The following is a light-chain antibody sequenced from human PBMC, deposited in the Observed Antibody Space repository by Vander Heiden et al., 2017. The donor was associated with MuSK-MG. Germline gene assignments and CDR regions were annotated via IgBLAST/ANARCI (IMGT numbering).Light chain of an antibody. V-gene: IGLV2-14*03. CDR3: SSYTSSSLYV. CDR1: GSAVGGYNY. J-gene: IGLJ1*01. Sequence: QSVLTQPASVSGPPGQSITISCTGTGSAVGGYNYVSWNQQHPDKAPKLMINDVSKRPTGVSNRFSGSRSGNTASLTISGLQAEDEADYYCSSYTSSSLYVFGTGTKVTVL. CDR2: DVS.